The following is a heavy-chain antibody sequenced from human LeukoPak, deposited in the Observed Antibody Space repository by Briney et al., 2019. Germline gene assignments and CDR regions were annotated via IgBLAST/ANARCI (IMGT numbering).Heavy chain of an antibody. V-gene: IGHV1-18*01. D-gene: IGHD1-1*01. CDR1: GYTFTSYG. CDR2: ISAYNGNT. Sequence: GASVKVSCKASGYTFTSYGISWVRQAPGQGLEWMGWISAYNGNTNYVQKFQGRVTMTRDTSISTAYMELSRLGSDDTAVYYCARGPGQLGAWGQGTLVTVSS. CDR3: ARGPGQLGA. J-gene: IGHJ4*02.